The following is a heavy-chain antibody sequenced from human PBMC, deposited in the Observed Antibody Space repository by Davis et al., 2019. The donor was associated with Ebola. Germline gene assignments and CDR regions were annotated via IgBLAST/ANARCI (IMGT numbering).Heavy chain of an antibody. CDR3: AAEDRQVGF. J-gene: IGHJ4*02. Sequence: AASVKVSCKASGFTFTSSAMQWVRQARGQRLEWIGWIVVGSGNTNYAQKFQERVTITRDMCTSTAFMELSSLRSEDTAVYYWAAEDRQVGFWGQGTLVTVSS. CDR1: GFTFTSSA. CDR2: IVVGSGNT. V-gene: IGHV1-58*02. D-gene: IGHD1-26*01.